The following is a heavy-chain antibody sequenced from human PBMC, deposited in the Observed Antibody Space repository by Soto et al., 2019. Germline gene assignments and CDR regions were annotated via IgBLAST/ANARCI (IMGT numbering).Heavy chain of an antibody. CDR1: GYTFTNYD. V-gene: IGHV1-8*01. D-gene: IGHD6-19*01. CDR2: MNPNSGYT. CDR3: GRGSAVALDN. Sequence: ASVKVSCKASGYTFTNYDINWVRQATGQGLEWIGWMNPNSGYTGYVNKFQGRVTVTRNTSISTAYMELSSLRSDDTAVYYCGRGSAVALDNWGQGTLVTVSS. J-gene: IGHJ1*01.